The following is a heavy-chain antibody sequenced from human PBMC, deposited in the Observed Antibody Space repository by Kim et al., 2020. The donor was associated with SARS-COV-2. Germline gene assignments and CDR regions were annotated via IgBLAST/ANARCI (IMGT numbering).Heavy chain of an antibody. D-gene: IGHD3-10*01. Sequence: GGSLRLSCEASGFAFRNYGMHWVRQAPGKGLEWVALIWNDGSEKYFADFVKGRFTISRDNIKNTMNLQMNNLRAEDTAVYYCAKVTYFGWGSYGGGFDKWGRGTVVTVSS. CDR1: GFAFRNYG. CDR3: AKVTYFGWGSYGGGFDK. J-gene: IGHJ4*01. CDR2: IWNDGSEK. V-gene: IGHV3-33*06.